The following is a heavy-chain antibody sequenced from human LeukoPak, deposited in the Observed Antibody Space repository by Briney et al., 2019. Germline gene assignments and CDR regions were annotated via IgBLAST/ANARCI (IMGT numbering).Heavy chain of an antibody. CDR3: ARANSGIAVAGPDY. D-gene: IGHD6-19*01. J-gene: IGHJ4*02. CDR1: GYTFTAYY. CDR2: INPNSGDT. Sequence: VASLKVSCKASGYTFTAYYMHWVRQAPGQGLEWMGWINPNSGDTNYAQKFQGRVTMARDTSINTVYMQLSRLRSDDTAVYYCARANSGIAVAGPDYWGQGTLVTVSS. V-gene: IGHV1-2*02.